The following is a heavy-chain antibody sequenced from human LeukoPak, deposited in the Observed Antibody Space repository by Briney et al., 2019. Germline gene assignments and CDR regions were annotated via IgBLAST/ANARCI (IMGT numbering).Heavy chain of an antibody. Sequence: GMSLRLSCAASGVTLSPYGMHWVRQAPGKGLEGVAVISYEGGTQHYADSVKGRFIISRDNPRDTLYLQMNILRTEDTAVYYCAKEGTPQVSTWYDLWGQGTQVIVSS. J-gene: IGHJ5*02. CDR3: AKEGTPQVSTWYDL. CDR1: GVTLSPYG. CDR2: ISYEGGTQ. D-gene: IGHD3-10*01. V-gene: IGHV3-30*18.